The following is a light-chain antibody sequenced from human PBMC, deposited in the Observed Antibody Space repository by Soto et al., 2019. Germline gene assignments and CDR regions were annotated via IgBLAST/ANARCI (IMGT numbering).Light chain of an antibody. Sequence: EVVMTQSPATLSVPPGDSATLSCRASEGVGTNLAWYQQTPGQGPRLLIYATSTRATGIPARFSGSGSGTEFTLTISGLQSEDFAIYYCQQYNKGPPWTFGQGTKVEIK. CDR2: ATS. CDR1: EGVGTN. CDR3: QQYNKGPPWT. J-gene: IGKJ1*01. V-gene: IGKV3-15*01.